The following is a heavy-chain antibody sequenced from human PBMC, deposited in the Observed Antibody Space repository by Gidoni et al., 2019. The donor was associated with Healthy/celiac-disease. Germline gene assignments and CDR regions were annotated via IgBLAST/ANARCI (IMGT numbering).Heavy chain of an antibody. CDR1: GGSISSGSYY. CDR2: IYTSGST. J-gene: IGHJ3*02. V-gene: IGHV4-61*02. CDR3: ARPSYYYDSSGYYRDAFDI. Sequence: QVQLQESGPGLVKPSQTLSLTCPVSGGSISSGSYYWSWIRQLAGKGLEWIGRIYTSGSTNYNPSLKSRVTISVDTSKNQFSLKLSSVTAADTAVYYCARPSYYYDSSGYYRDAFDIWGQGTMVTVSS. D-gene: IGHD3-22*01.